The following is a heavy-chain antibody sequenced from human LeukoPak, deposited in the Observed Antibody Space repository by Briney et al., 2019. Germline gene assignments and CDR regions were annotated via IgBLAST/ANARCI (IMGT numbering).Heavy chain of an antibody. CDR1: GYSFNSYW. CDR2: IYPGDSDA. V-gene: IGHV5-51*01. D-gene: IGHD3-22*01. J-gene: IGHJ4*02. Sequence: GESLKISCKGSGYSFNSYWIGWVRQLPGKGLKWMGIIYPGDSDARYSPSFQGQVTISADKSISTAYLQWSSLKASDTAMYYCATHTTAYDSSGYSYYWGQGTLVTVSS. CDR3: ATHTTAYDSSGYSYY.